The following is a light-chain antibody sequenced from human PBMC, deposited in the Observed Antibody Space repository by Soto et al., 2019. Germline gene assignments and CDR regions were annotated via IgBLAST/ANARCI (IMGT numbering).Light chain of an antibody. V-gene: IGKV3-20*01. CDR2: GAS. CDR3: QQYGSSPWT. Sequence: EIVMTQSPATLSVVQGERATLSCRASQSVSSSYLAWYQQKPGQAPRVLIYGASSRATGIPDRFSGSGSGTDFTLTISRLESEDFAVYYCQQYGSSPWTFGQGTKVDIK. CDR1: QSVSSSY. J-gene: IGKJ1*01.